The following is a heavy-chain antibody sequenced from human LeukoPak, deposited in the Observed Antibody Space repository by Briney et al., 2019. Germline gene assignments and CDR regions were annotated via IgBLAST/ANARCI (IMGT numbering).Heavy chain of an antibody. CDR2: INHSGST. CDR1: GGSFSGYY. CDR3: ARGSYSSSQKHLDY. J-gene: IGHJ4*02. V-gene: IGHV4-34*01. Sequence: SETLSLTCAVYGGSFSGYYWSWIRQPPGKGREWSGDINHSGSTNYNPSLKSRVTISVDTSKNQFSLKLSSVTAEDTAVYYCARGSYSSSQKHLDYWGQGTMVTVSS. D-gene: IGHD6-13*01.